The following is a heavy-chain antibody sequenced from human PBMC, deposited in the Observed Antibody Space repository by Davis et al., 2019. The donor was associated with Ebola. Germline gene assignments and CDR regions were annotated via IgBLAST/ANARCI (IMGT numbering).Heavy chain of an antibody. CDR2: IYYSGST. Sequence: MPSETLSLTCTVSGGSISSSSYYWGWIRQPPGKGLEWIGSIYYSGSTYYNPSLKSRVTISVDTSKNQFSLKLSSVTAADTAVYYCARAGGFLEWLYFDYWGQGTLVTVSS. J-gene: IGHJ4*02. V-gene: IGHV4-39*01. D-gene: IGHD3-3*01. CDR3: ARAGGFLEWLYFDY. CDR1: GGSISSSSYY.